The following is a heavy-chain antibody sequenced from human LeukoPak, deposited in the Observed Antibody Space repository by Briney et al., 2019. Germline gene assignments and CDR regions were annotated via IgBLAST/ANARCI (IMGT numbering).Heavy chain of an antibody. D-gene: IGHD3-22*01. V-gene: IGHV3-53*01. CDR2: IYSGGST. CDR1: GFTVSSNY. J-gene: IGHJ4*02. CDR3: ALQDSSGYIDY. Sequence: GGSLRLSCAASGFTVSSNYMSWVRQAPGKGLEWVSVIYSGGSTYYADSVKGRFTISRDNSKNTLYLQMNSLRAEDTAVYYCALQDSSGYIDYWGQGTPVTVSS.